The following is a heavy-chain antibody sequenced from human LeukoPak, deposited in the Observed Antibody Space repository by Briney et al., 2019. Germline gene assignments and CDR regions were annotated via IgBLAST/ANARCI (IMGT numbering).Heavy chain of an antibody. V-gene: IGHV3-74*01. CDR1: GFTFSDYW. Sequence: GGSLRLSCAASGFTFSDYWMHWVRQAPGKGLVWVSRISSDGSRVTYADSVKGRFTISRDNAKNSLYLQMNSLRAEDTAVYYCARENDYGDYGFDYWGQGTLVTVSS. CDR3: ARENDYGDYGFDY. J-gene: IGHJ4*02. D-gene: IGHD4-17*01. CDR2: ISSDGSRV.